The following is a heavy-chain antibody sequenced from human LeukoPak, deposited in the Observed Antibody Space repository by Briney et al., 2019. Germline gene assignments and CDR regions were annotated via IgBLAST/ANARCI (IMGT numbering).Heavy chain of an antibody. CDR1: GYTFTSYA. V-gene: IGHV7-4-1*02. CDR2: INTNTGNP. D-gene: IGHD6-13*01. CDR3: ARSQYSSSWYSRYPKYFQH. J-gene: IGHJ1*01. Sequence: ASVKVSCKASGYTFTSYAMNWVRQAPGQGLEWMGWINTNTGNPTYAQGFTGRFVFSLDTSVSTAYLQISSLKAEDTAVYYCARSQYSSSWYSRYPKYFQHWGQGTLVTVSS.